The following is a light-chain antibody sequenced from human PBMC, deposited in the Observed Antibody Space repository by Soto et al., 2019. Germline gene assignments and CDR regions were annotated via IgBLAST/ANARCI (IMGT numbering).Light chain of an antibody. CDR2: GIS. CDR3: QQYSTLPHT. J-gene: IGKJ2*01. Sequence: ESVLTQSPGTLSLSPGERATLSCRASQSVSNRYFAWYQQKPGQAPRLLIYGISSRATGIPDRFSGSGSGKDFTLTISRLEPEDFVVYYCQQYSTLPHTFGQGTKLEVK. V-gene: IGKV3-20*01. CDR1: QSVSNRY.